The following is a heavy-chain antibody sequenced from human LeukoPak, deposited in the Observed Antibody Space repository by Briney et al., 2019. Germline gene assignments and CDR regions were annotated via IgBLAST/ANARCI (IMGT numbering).Heavy chain of an antibody. Sequence: GGSLRLSCAASGFTFSSYAMSWVRQAPGKGLEWVSAIRGSGGSTYYADSAKGRFTISRDNSKNTLYLQMNSLRAEDTAVYYCAKVSGYSSSWYELFDWFDPWGQGTLVTVSS. CDR2: IRGSGGST. V-gene: IGHV3-23*01. CDR1: GFTFSSYA. CDR3: AKVSGYSSSWYELFDWFDP. J-gene: IGHJ5*02. D-gene: IGHD6-13*01.